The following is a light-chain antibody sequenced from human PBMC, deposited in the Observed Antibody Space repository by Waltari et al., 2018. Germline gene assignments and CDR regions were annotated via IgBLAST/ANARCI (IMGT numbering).Light chain of an antibody. CDR2: END. V-gene: IGLV6-57*01. J-gene: IGLJ3*02. Sequence: NFVLTQPHSVSESPEKTVAISCTRNNGSIAANYVQWYQQRPGSSPTIVMYENDQRPPGVSGRFSGAIDSSSNSASLTISGLRTDDEADYFCQSYDTSIRVFGGGTKLTVL. CDR3: QSYDTSIRV. CDR1: NGSIAANY.